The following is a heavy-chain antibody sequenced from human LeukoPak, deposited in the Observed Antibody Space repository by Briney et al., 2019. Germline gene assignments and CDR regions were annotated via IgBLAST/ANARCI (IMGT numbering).Heavy chain of an antibody. J-gene: IGHJ4*02. CDR2: IRSKANSYAT. V-gene: IGHV3-73*01. CDR1: GFTFSGSA. D-gene: IGHD3-22*01. Sequence: GGSLKLSCAASGFTFSGSAMHLVRQASGKGLEWVGRIRSKANSYATAYAASVKGRFTISRDDSKNTAYLQMNSLKTEDTAVYYCTTNDYYYDSSGYYYVDYWGQGTLVTVSS. CDR3: TTNDYYYDSSGYYYVDY.